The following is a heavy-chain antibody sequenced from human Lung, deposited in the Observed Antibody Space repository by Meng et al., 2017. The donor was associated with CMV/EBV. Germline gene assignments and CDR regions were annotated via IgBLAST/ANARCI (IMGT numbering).Heavy chain of an antibody. CDR2: ISGRGGST. Sequence: GESLKISCAASGFTFSSYAMSWVRQALGKGLEWVSTISGRGGSTYYADSVKGRFTISRDNSKNTLYLQMNSLRAEDTAVYYCAIDFWSGYYLSDFDDWGQGXLVTVSS. V-gene: IGHV3-23*01. CDR3: AIDFWSGYYLSDFDD. CDR1: GFTFSSYA. J-gene: IGHJ4*02. D-gene: IGHD3-3*01.